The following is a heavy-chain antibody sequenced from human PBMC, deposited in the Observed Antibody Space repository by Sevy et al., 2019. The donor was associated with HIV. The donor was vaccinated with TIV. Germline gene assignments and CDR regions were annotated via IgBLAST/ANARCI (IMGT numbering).Heavy chain of an antibody. CDR3: ARRNDFDI. J-gene: IGHJ3*02. V-gene: IGHV4-59*08. CDR2: VYYTAGT. CDR1: GGSINSDH. Sequence: SETLSLTCTVSGGSINSDHWNWIRQPPGKGLEWIGYVYYTAGTNYNPSLKNRFTISVDRTKNQFSLKLTSVTAADTAGYYCARRNDFDIWGQGTMVTVSS.